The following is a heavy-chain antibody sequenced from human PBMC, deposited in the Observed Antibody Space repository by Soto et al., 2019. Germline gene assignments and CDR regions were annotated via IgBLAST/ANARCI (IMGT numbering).Heavy chain of an antibody. CDR2: ITWNSGTK. J-gene: IGHJ4*02. D-gene: IGHD5-18*01. CDR1: GFTFDDYA. Sequence: LRLSCGVSGFTFDDYAMHWVRQAPGKGLEWVSGITWNSGTKGYADSVRGRFTISRDNAKNALYLQMDSLRDEDTALYYCARSYTAMDPYYFDYWGQGTLVTVSS. CDR3: ARSYTAMDPYYFDY. V-gene: IGHV3-9*01.